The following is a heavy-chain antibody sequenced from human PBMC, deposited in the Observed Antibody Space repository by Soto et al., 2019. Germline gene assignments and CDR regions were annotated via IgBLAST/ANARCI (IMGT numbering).Heavy chain of an antibody. CDR2: ISSSSSTI. J-gene: IGHJ6*01. CDR3: ARDGVGYCSGGSCRSYYYSYYGMDV. D-gene: IGHD2-15*01. Sequence: PKGSLRRYCAASGFTCSSYNMNWVRQAPGKGLEWVSYISSSSSTIYYADSVKGRFTISRDNAKNSLYLQMNSLRDEDTAVYYCARDGVGYCSGGSCRSYYYSYYGMDVWGQG. CDR1: GFTCSSYN. V-gene: IGHV3-48*02.